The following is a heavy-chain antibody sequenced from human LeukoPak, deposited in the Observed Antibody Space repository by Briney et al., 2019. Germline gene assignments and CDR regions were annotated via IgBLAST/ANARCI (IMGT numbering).Heavy chain of an antibody. CDR3: ARVPPPFTMYYMDV. CDR1: GFTFSSYG. J-gene: IGHJ6*03. Sequence: GGSLRLSCAASGFTFSSYGMHWVRQAPGKGLEWVATISYDGRNKHYADSVRGRFTISRDNSKNTLDLQMNSLRAEDTAIYFCARVPPPFTMYYMDVWGKGTPVIVSS. CDR2: ISYDGRNK. V-gene: IGHV3-33*08. D-gene: IGHD5-24*01.